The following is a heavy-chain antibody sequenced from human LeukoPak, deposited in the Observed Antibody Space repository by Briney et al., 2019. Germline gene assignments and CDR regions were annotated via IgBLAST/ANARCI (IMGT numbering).Heavy chain of an antibody. D-gene: IGHD5-12*01. V-gene: IGHV4-34*01. J-gene: IGHJ4*02. Sequence: PSETLSLTCAVYGGSFSGYYWSWIRQPPGKGLEWIGEINHSGSTNYNPSLKSRVTISVDTSKNQFSLKLSSVTAADTAVYYCARGRRYSGHPNFDYWGQGTLVTVSS. CDR2: INHSGST. CDR3: ARGRRYSGHPNFDY. CDR1: GGSFSGYY.